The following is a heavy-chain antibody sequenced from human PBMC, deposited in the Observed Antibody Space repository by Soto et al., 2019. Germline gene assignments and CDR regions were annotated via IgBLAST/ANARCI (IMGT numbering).Heavy chain of an antibody. Sequence: QVLLVESGGGVVRPGGSLRLACAASGFTFSSYGLHWVRQAPGKGLEWVAVISYDGSKRFYGDSVKVRFTISRDNSKTILYLHINSLRAEDTAVYFCAIPVTLVRGVTLDYWGQGTLVTVSS. CDR3: AIPVTLVRGVTLDY. J-gene: IGHJ4*02. V-gene: IGHV3-30*03. CDR2: ISYDGSKR. CDR1: GFTFSSYG. D-gene: IGHD3-10*01.